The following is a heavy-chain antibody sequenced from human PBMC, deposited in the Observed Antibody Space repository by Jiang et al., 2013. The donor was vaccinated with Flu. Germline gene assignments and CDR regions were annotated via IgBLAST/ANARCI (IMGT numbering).Heavy chain of an antibody. Sequence: EWIGSIYYSGSTYYNPSLKSRVTISVDTSKNQFSLKLSSVTAADTAVYYCATTYYDFWSASLWYFDLWGRGTLVTVSS. D-gene: IGHD3-3*01. CDR2: IYYSGST. J-gene: IGHJ2*01. V-gene: IGHV4-39*01. CDR3: ATTYYDFWSASLWYFDL.